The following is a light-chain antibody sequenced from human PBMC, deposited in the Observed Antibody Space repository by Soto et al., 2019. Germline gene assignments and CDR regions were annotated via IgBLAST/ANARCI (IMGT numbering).Light chain of an antibody. V-gene: IGKV1-39*01. Sequence: DIQMTQSPSSLSASVGDRVTITCRVSQSISSYLNWYQQKPGKAPKLLIYAASSSQSGVPSRFSGSGSGTDFTLTISSLQPEDFATYYCQQSYSTPPTFGQGTKVDIK. CDR3: QQSYSTPPT. CDR1: QSISSY. J-gene: IGKJ1*01. CDR2: AAS.